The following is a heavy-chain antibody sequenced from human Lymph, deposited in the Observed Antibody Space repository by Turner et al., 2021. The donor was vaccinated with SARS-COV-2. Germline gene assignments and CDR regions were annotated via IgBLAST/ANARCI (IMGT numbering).Heavy chain of an antibody. Sequence: QVQLVESGGGVLQPGRSLRPSCAASGFTFSSYGMHWVRQAPGKGLEWVAVIWYDGSNKYYADSVKGRFTISRDNSKNTLYLQMNSLRAEDTAVYYCARVKGYNGYDLRYYYGMDVWGQGTTVTVSS. D-gene: IGHD5-12*01. CDR3: ARVKGYNGYDLRYYYGMDV. CDR2: IWYDGSNK. J-gene: IGHJ6*02. V-gene: IGHV3-33*01. CDR1: GFTFSSYG.